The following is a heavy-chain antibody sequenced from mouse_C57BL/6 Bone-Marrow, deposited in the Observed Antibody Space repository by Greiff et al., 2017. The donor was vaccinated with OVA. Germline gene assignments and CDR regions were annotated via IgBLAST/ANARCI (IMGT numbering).Heavy chain of an antibody. J-gene: IGHJ4*01. CDR3: AHYDYGFYAMDY. CDR1: GYTFTSYW. CDR2: IHPNSGST. D-gene: IGHD2-4*01. Sequence: QVQLQQPGAELVKPGASVKLSCKASGYTFTSYWMHWVKQRPGQGLEWIGMIHPNSGSTNYNEKFKSKATLTVDKSSSTAYMQLSSLTSEDSAVYYCAHYDYGFYAMDYWGQGTSVTVSS. V-gene: IGHV1-64*01.